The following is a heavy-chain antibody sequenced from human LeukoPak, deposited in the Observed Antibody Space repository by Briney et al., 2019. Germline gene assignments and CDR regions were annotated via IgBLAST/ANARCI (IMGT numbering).Heavy chain of an antibody. J-gene: IGHJ4*02. Sequence: GGSLRLSCAASGFTFSSYAIHWVRQAPGKGLEWVAVISYDGSNKYYADSVKGRFTISRDNSKNTLYLQMDSLRADDTAVYYCARYSGSYYYPPAWDLWGQGTLVTVSS. CDR3: ARYSGSYYYPPAWDL. CDR2: ISYDGSNK. D-gene: IGHD1-26*01. V-gene: IGHV3-30-3*01. CDR1: GFTFSSYA.